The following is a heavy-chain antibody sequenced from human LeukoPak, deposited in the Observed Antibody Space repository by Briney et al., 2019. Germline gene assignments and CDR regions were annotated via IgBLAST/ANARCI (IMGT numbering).Heavy chain of an antibody. CDR2: IYYSGST. CDR3: ARERLYCSSTSCPGSWFDP. D-gene: IGHD2-2*01. CDR1: GGSISNYY. V-gene: IGHV4-59*12. J-gene: IGHJ5*02. Sequence: PSETLSLTCTVSGGSISNYYWSWIRQPPGKGLEWIGYIYYSGSTNYNPSLKSRVTISVDRSKNQFSLKLSSVTAADTAVYYCARERLYCSSTSCPGSWFDPWGQGTLVTVSS.